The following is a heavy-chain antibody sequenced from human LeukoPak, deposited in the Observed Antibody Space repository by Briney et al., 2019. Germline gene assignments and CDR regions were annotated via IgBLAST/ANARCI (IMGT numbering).Heavy chain of an antibody. CDR1: GFIFSSYA. J-gene: IGHJ3*02. D-gene: IGHD2-8*02. Sequence: GGSLRLSCGASGFIFSSYAMSWVRQAPGKGLEWVSAVSGSGGTTWYADSVMGRFTISRDNSKNTLYLQMNSLRAEDTAVYYCAKDLRKVVYDAFDIWGQGTLVTVSS. CDR3: AKDLRKVVYDAFDI. CDR2: VSGSGGTT. V-gene: IGHV3-23*01.